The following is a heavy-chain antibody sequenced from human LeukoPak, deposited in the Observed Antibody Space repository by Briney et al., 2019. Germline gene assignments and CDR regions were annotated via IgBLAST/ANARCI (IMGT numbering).Heavy chain of an antibody. CDR1: GFPFSDYG. Sequence: PGTSLRLSCAASGFPFSDYGMYWVRQAPGKRLEWLAVISHDGSNKHYADSVKGRITISRDNSMNTLYLQMNSLTAEDTAVYYCAKVRWGSDNALDSWGQGTLVTGSS. J-gene: IGHJ4*02. D-gene: IGHD3-16*01. CDR2: ISHDGSNK. V-gene: IGHV3-30*18. CDR3: AKVRWGSDNALDS.